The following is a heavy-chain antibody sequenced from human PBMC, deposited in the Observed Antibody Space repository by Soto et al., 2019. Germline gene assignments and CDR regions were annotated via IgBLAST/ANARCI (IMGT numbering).Heavy chain of an antibody. CDR2: ISGSGGNT. D-gene: IGHD1-26*01. J-gene: IGHJ4*02. V-gene: IGHV3-23*01. CDR1: GFTFSTYP. Sequence: EVQVLDSGGGLVQPGGSLRLSCAASGFTFSTYPMSWVRQAPGKGLEWVSIISGSGGNTDYADSVKGRFTMSRDNSKNAVSLQMISLRAEDTAVDYCAKVPLKYSGSYFDYWGQGTLVTVSS. CDR3: AKVPLKYSGSYFDY.